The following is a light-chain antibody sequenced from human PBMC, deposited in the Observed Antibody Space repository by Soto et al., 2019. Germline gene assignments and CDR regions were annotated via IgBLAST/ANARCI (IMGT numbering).Light chain of an antibody. CDR2: GAS. CDR3: QQYGRTGT. Sequence: EIVLTQSPGTLSLSPGERATLSCRASESVSDNYLAWYQQRSGQAPRLVIYGASSRASAVPDRFSGSGSGADFTLTISRLEPEDFAVYYCQQYGRTGTFGQGTKVEIK. J-gene: IGKJ1*01. V-gene: IGKV3-20*01. CDR1: ESVSDNY.